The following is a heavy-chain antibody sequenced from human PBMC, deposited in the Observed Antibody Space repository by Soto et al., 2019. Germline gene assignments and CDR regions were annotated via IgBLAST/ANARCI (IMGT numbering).Heavy chain of an antibody. J-gene: IGHJ6*02. Sequence: QVQLVQSGAEVKKPGSSVTVSCKAPGDTFSTYAISWVRQAPGQELEWMGGVIPIFGTPKYAQKFQGRVTITADESTSTGYMELRSLRSEDTAVYYCARSQGGSSSLDIYYYYYYGMDVWGQGTTVTVSS. CDR2: VIPIFGTP. CDR3: ARSQGGSSSLDIYYYYYYGMDV. D-gene: IGHD2-15*01. CDR1: GDTFSTYA. V-gene: IGHV1-69*01.